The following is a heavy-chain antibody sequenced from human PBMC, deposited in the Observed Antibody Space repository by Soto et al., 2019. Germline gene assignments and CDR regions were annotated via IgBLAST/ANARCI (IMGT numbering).Heavy chain of an antibody. D-gene: IGHD6-19*01. CDR2: INTDGSTT. Sequence: PGGSLRLSCAASGVTFCSYWMHWVRQAPGKGPVWVSRINTDGSTTSYADSVKGRFTISRDNAKNTLYLQMNSLRAEDMAVYYCARGAHLSSGWERVYWGQGTLVTVSS. J-gene: IGHJ4*02. CDR3: ARGAHLSSGWERVY. CDR1: GVTFCSYW. V-gene: IGHV3-74*01.